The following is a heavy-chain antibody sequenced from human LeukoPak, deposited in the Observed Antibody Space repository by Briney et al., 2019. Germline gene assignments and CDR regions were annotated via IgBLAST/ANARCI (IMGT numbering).Heavy chain of an antibody. CDR2: INHSGST. CDR1: GGPFSGYY. V-gene: IGHV4-34*01. J-gene: IGHJ6*03. CDR3: ARRPPGSYYSGPLIYYYYMDV. D-gene: IGHD5-12*01. Sequence: SETLSLTCAVYGGPFSGYYWSWVRQPPGKGLEWIGEINHSGSTNYNPSLKSRVTISVDTSKNQFSLKLSSVTAADTAVYYCARRPPGSYYSGPLIYYYYMDVWGKGTTVTVSS.